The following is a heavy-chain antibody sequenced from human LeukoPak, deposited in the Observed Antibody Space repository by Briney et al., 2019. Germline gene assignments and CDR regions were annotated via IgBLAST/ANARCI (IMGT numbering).Heavy chain of an antibody. CDR3: ARSPKAMGGYYFDY. D-gene: IGHD5-18*01. CDR1: GYTFTGYY. CDR2: INPNSGGT. V-gene: IGHV1-2*02. J-gene: IGHJ4*02. Sequence: GASVKVSCKASGYTFTGYYMHWVRQAPGQGLEWMGWINPNSGGTNYAQKFQGRVTMTRDTSISTAYMELSRLRSDDTAVYYCARSPKAMGGYYFDYWGQGTLVTVSS.